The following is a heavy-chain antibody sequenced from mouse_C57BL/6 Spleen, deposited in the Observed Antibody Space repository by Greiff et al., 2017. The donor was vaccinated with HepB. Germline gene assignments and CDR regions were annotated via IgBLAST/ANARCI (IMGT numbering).Heavy chain of an antibody. CDR1: GFTFTDYY. V-gene: IGHV7-3*01. Sequence: DVQLVESGGGLVQPGGSLSLSCAASGFTFTDYYMSWVRQPPGKALEWLGFIRNKANGYTTEYSASVKGRFTISRDNSQSILYLQMNALRAEDSATYYCARGDYDAMDYWGQGTSVTVSS. CDR2: IRNKANGYTT. J-gene: IGHJ4*01. CDR3: ARGDYDAMDY.